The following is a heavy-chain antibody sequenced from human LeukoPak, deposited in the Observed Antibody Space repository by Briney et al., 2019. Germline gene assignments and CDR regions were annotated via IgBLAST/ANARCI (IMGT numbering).Heavy chain of an antibody. CDR3: ARDASRTFDY. D-gene: IGHD1/OR15-1a*01. V-gene: IGHV4-4*02. CDR1: GGSISSSNW. CDR2: IYHSGST. J-gene: IGHJ4*02. Sequence: SETLSLTCAVSGGSISSSNWWSWVRQPPGKGLEWIGEIYHSGSTNYNPSLKCRVTISVDKSKNQFSLKLSSVTAADTAVYYCARDASRTFDYWGQGTLVTVSS.